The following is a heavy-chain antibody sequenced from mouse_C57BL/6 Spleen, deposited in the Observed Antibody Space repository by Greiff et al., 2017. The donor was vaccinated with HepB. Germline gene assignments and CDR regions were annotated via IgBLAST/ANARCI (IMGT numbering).Heavy chain of an antibody. V-gene: IGHV1-81*01. D-gene: IGHD1-1*01. CDR2: IYPRSGNT. CDR3: ATTVDPQAWCAY. J-gene: IGHJ3*01. CDR1: GYTFTSYG. Sequence: QVQLKESGAELARPGASVKLSCKASGYTFTSYGISWVKQRTGQGLEWIGEIYPRSGNTYYNEKFKGKATLTADKSSSTAYMELRSLTSEDSAVYFCATTVDPQAWCAYWGQGTLVTVSA.